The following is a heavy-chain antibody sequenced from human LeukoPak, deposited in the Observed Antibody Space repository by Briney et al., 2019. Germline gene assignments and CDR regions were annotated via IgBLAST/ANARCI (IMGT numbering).Heavy chain of an antibody. CDR3: ARAYYSHSNALSPFDY. J-gene: IGHJ4*02. CDR2: IYPGDSDS. CDR1: GYSFSSFW. V-gene: IGHV5-51*01. D-gene: IGHD3-22*01. Sequence: GESLKTPWNGSGYSFSSFWIGLDRQMPGKGLGLMGIIYPGDSDSRYSPSFQGHVTISADRSISTAYLQWSSLKASDTAIYYCARAYYSHSNALSPFDYWGQGTLVTVSS.